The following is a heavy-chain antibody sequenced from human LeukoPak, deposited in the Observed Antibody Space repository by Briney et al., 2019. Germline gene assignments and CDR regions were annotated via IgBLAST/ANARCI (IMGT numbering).Heavy chain of an antibody. CDR2: INWNGGTT. D-gene: IGHD3-22*01. Sequence: PGGSLRLSCAASGFTFDDYGMGWVRQAPGKGLEWVSGINWNGGTTGYADSVKGRFTISRDNAKNSLYLQMNSLRAEDTALYYCAKGVYYDSSGSHFDYWGQGTLVTVSS. CDR3: AKGVYYDSSGSHFDY. V-gene: IGHV3-20*04. J-gene: IGHJ4*02. CDR1: GFTFDDYG.